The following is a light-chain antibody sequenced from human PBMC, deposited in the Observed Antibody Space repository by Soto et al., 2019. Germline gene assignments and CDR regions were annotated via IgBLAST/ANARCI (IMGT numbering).Light chain of an antibody. CDR2: VVS. J-gene: IGLJ1*01. CDR1: SSDVGAFNY. CDR3: SSYTTSSTLV. V-gene: IGLV2-14*01. Sequence: QSVLTQPASVSGSPGQSITISCTGTSSDVGAFNYVSWYQQQPGNAPNLLIYVVSNRPSGVSSRFSGSKSVNTASLTISGLQAEDEADYYCSSYTTSSTLVFGTGTKVTVL.